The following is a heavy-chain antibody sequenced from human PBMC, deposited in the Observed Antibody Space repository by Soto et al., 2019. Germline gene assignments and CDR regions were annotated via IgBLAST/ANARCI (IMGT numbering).Heavy chain of an antibody. CDR3: ARHIWDSSGNHFDY. CDR2: VYYSGST. CDR1: GGSISSRGYY. D-gene: IGHD3-22*01. Sequence: SETLSLTCTVSGGSISSRGYYWGWIRQSPGKGLEWIGSVYYSGSTDYEPSLKSRITISGDTSKNHFSLNLNSVTAADTAVYYFARHIWDSSGNHFDYWGQGILVTVS. V-gene: IGHV4-39*01. J-gene: IGHJ4*02.